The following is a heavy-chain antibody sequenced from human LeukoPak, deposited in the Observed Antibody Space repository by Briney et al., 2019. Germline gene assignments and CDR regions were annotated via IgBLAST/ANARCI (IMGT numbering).Heavy chain of an antibody. CDR2: ISGGGGT. CDR1: GFTFSSYA. V-gene: IGHV3-23*01. D-gene: IGHD3-22*01. J-gene: IGHJ4*02. CDR3: AKGSGYYRRDFDY. Sequence: GGSLRLSCAASGFTFSSYAMSWVRQAPGKGLEWVSAISGGGGTYYADSVKGRFTISRDNSKNTLYLQMNCLRAEDTAVYYCAKGSGYYRRDFDYWGQGTLVTVSS.